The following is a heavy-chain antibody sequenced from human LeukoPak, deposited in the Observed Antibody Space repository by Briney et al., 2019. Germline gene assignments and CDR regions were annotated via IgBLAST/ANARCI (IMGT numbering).Heavy chain of an antibody. J-gene: IGHJ4*02. CDR1: GFTLSDYS. CDR2: INSRSDAI. V-gene: IGHV3-48*01. CDR3: AREVPGRIAADC. D-gene: IGHD2-15*01. Sequence: PGGSLRLSCAASGFTLSDYSMNWVRQAPGKGLEWISYINSRSDAIYYTDSVEGRFISSRDNAQSSLFLQMNSLRVEDTAIYYCAREVPGRIAADCWGQGTLVTVSS.